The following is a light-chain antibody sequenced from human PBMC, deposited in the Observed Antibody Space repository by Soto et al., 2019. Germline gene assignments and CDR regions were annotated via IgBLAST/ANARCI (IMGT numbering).Light chain of an antibody. CDR3: QSYDSSMTGSNV. J-gene: IGLJ1*01. CDR1: SSNIGAGFD. CDR2: GNS. V-gene: IGLV1-40*01. Sequence: QSVLTQPPSLSGAPGQRVTISCTGSSSNIGAGFDVHWYQQLPGTAPKLLIYGNSNRPSGVPDRFSGSRSGTSASLAITGIQAADEADYYCQSYDSSMTGSNVFGSGTKVTVL.